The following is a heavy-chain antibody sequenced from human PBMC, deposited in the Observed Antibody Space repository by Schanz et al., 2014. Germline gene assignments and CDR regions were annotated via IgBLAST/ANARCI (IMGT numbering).Heavy chain of an antibody. CDR1: GYTFTSSG. D-gene: IGHD3-22*01. J-gene: IGHJ5*02. V-gene: IGHV1-18*01. Sequence: QVQLVQSGAEVKKPGASVKVSCKASGYTFTSSGFSWVRQAPGQGLEWMGWINGYNAHTNYAQKFQGRVTMTTDTSTSTVYMELRSLRSDDTAVYYCARPSSVVGITGWFDTWGQGTLVTVSS. CDR2: INGYNAHT. CDR3: ARPSSVVGITGWFDT.